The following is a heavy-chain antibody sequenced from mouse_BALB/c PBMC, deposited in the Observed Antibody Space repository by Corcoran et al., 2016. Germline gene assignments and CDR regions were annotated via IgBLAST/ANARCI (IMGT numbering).Heavy chain of an antibody. V-gene: IGHV14-3*02. J-gene: IGHJ3*01. Sequence: EVQLQQSGAELVKPGASVKLSCTDSGFNIKDTSMHWVKQRPEQGMEWIGRIDPANVNTKYDPKFQGKATITADTSSNTAYLQLSSLTSEDTVVYYCARYTAPPYWGQGTLVTVSA. CDR1: GFNIKDTS. D-gene: IGHD1-2*01. CDR2: IDPANVNT. CDR3: ARYTAPPY.